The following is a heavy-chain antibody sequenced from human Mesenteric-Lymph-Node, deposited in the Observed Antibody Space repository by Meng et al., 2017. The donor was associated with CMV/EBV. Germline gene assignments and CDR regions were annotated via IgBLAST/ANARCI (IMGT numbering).Heavy chain of an antibody. V-gene: IGHV4-61*08. CDR1: GVSVTSGAYH. Sequence: QLPLQESGPGLGKPSEPLSLTCIVAGVSVTSGAYHWSWIRQSPGKGLEWIGYIYGTGITIYNPSLKSRVTILLETSKNQFSLKLNSVTTADTAVYYCAKSRSSTPGIVDDWGQGTLVTVSS. CDR2: IYGTGIT. J-gene: IGHJ4*02. CDR3: AKSRSSTPGIVDD. D-gene: IGHD2/OR15-2a*01.